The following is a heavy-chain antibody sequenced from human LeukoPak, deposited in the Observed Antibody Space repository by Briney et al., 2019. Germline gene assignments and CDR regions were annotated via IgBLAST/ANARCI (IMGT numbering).Heavy chain of an antibody. Sequence: SETLSLTCTVSGGSISSSSYYWGWLRQPPGKGLEWIGGIYYSGSTYYNPSLKSRVTISVDTSKNQFSLKLSSVTAADTAVYYCAVDTTRDGMDVWGQGTTVTVSS. V-gene: IGHV4-39*07. CDR1: GGSISSSSYY. CDR2: IYYSGST. D-gene: IGHD5-18*01. CDR3: AVDTTRDGMDV. J-gene: IGHJ6*02.